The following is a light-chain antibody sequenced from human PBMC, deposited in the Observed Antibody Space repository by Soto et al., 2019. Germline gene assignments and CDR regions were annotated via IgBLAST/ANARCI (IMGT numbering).Light chain of an antibody. CDR1: QSVYRY. CDR2: GAS. CDR3: QQSHSRPFT. Sequence: DIQMTQSPSSLSASVGDRVTITCRASQSVYRYLNWYQHKPGKAPKLLVYGASSLHSGVPSRFSASGSVSDFTLTINSLEPEDFETYYCQQSHSRPFTFGRGTKVEI. J-gene: IGKJ4*01. V-gene: IGKV1-39*01.